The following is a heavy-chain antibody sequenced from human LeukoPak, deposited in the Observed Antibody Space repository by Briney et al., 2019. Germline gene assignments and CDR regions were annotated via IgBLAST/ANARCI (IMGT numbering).Heavy chain of an antibody. D-gene: IGHD2-2*01. J-gene: IGHJ4*02. V-gene: IGHV4-38-2*02. CDR2: IYHSGST. CDR3: ARGIVVVPGAISAFDY. CDR1: GYFISSGYY. Sequence: SETLSLTCTVSGYFISSGYYWGWIRQPPGKRLEWIGSIYHSGSTYYNPSLKSRVTISVDTSKSQFSLKLSSVTAADTAVYYCARGIVVVPGAISAFDYWGQGTLVTVSS.